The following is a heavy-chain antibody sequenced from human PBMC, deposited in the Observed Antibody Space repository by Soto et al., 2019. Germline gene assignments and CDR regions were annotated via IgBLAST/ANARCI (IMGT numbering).Heavy chain of an antibody. V-gene: IGHV4-30-2*05. CDR3: ARERPDGARLDP. CDR2: MYHSGST. CDR1: GGSISSGGYS. J-gene: IGHJ5*02. D-gene: IGHD6-6*01. Sequence: SETLSLTCAVSGGSISSGGYSWNWIRQPPGKGLEWIGYMYHSGSTYYNPSLKSRVTISIDTSKNQFSLKLSSVTAADTAVYYCARERPDGARLDPWGQGTLVTVSS.